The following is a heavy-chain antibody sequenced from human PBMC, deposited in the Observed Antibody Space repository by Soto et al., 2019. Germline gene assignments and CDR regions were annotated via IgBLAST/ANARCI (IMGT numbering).Heavy chain of an antibody. J-gene: IGHJ5*02. CDR3: AKGGGDYAENWFDP. Sequence: QVQLQESGPGLVKPSETLSLTCTVSGGSISSYYWSWIRQPPGKGLEWIGYIYYNGSTNYNPSLKSRVTISVDTSKNQFSLKLSSVTAADTAVYYCAKGGGDYAENWFDPWGQGTLVTVSS. V-gene: IGHV4-59*01. D-gene: IGHD4-17*01. CDR1: GGSISSYY. CDR2: IYYNGST.